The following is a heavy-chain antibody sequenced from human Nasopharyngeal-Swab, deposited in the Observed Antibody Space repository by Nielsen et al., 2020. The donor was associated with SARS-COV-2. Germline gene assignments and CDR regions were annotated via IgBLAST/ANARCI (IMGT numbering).Heavy chain of an antibody. J-gene: IGHJ5*02. Sequence: SETLSLTCTVSGVSITSQYWSWIRQPPGTGLEWIGYISHNSGTSYNPSLKSRVTMFMDTSKNQFSLRLRSVTAADTAVYYCGKEGATGWFDPCGQGTLVTVSS. CDR1: GVSITSQY. V-gene: IGHV4-59*11. CDR2: ISHNSGT. CDR3: GKEGATGWFDP.